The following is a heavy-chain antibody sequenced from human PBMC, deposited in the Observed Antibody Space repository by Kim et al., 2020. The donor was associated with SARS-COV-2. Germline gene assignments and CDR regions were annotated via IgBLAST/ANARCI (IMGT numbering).Heavy chain of an antibody. CDR1: GGSISSSSYY. D-gene: IGHD6-13*01. CDR2: IYYSGST. J-gene: IGHJ4*02. CDR3: ARLIAAAAHFDY. V-gene: IGHV4-39*07. Sequence: SETLSLTCTVSGGSISSSSYYWGWIRQPPGKGLEWIGSIYYSGSTYYNPSLKSRVTISVDTSKNQFSLKLSSVTAADTAVYYCARLIAAAAHFDYWGQGT.